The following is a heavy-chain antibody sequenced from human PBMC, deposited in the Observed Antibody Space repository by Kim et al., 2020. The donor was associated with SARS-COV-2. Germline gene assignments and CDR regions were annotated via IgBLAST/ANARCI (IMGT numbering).Heavy chain of an antibody. Sequence: GGSLRLSCAASGFTFNNYKMNWVRQTAGKGLECLSYISASGTAIYYADSVKGRFTVSRDNAKNLLYLQMNSLRAEDTAVYYCARVYGIPDGQNWFDPWGQGTLVPVSS. CDR3: ARVYGIPDGQNWFDP. D-gene: IGHD6-13*01. CDR1: GFTFNNYK. CDR2: ISASGTAI. V-gene: IGHV3-48*03. J-gene: IGHJ5*02.